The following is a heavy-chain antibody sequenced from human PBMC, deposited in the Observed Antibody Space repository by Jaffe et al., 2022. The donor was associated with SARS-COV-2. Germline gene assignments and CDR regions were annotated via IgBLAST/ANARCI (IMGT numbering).Heavy chain of an antibody. Sequence: QVQLVQSGAEVKKPGASVKVSCKASGYTFTSYYMHWVRQAPGQGLEWMGIINPSGGSTSYAQKFQGRVTMTRDTSTSTVYMELSSLRSEDTAVYYCARNGVLLAPLGRKNYGMDVWGQGTTVTVSS. CDR2: INPSGGST. J-gene: IGHJ6*02. V-gene: IGHV1-46*01. CDR3: ARNGVLLAPLGRKNYGMDV. CDR1: GYTFTSYY. D-gene: IGHD3-16*01.